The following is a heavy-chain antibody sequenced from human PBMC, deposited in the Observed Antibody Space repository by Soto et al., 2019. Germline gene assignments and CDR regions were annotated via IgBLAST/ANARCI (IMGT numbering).Heavy chain of an antibody. V-gene: IGHV1-24*01. J-gene: IGHJ3*02. CDR3: ATQFYDYFWGSYRLGPGRFKGNDAFDI. CDR2: FDPEDGET. CDR1: GYTLTELS. Sequence: ASVKVSCKVSGYTLTELSMHWVRQAPGKGLEWMGGFDPEDGETIYAQKFQGRVTMTEDTSTDTAYMELSSLISEDTAVFYFATQFYDYFWGSYRLGPGRFKGNDAFDIWGQGKRVTVSS. D-gene: IGHD3-16*02.